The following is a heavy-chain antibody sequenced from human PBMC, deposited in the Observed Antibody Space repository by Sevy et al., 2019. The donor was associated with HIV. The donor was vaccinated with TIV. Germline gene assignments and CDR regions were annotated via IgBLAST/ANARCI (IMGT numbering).Heavy chain of an antibody. CDR1: GYTFTSYD. J-gene: IGHJ6*02. D-gene: IGHD3-3*01. V-gene: IGHV1-8*01. CDR3: ARQGHYDFWSGFPPDNYYGMDV. CDR2: MNPNSGNT. Sequence: ASVKVSCKASGYTFTSYDINWVRQATGQGLEWMGWMNPNSGNTGYAQKFQGRVTMTRNTSISTAYMELSSLRSEDTAGYYCARQGHYDFWSGFPPDNYYGMDVWGQGTTVTVSS.